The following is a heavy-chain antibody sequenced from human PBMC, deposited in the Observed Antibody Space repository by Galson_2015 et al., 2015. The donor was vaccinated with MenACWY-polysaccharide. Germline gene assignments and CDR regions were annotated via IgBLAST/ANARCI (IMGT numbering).Heavy chain of an antibody. D-gene: IGHD3-10*01. J-gene: IGHJ4*02. CDR3: ARVTSVIRGVISN. Sequence: TLSLTCTVSGDSINAYYLSWIRPPPGKGLGWIGYIYNSGSTNYNPSLESRVTISVDTSKNQFSLKLNSVTAADTAVYYCARVTSVIRGVISNWGQGTLVTVSS. V-gene: IGHV4-59*01. CDR1: GDSINAYY. CDR2: IYNSGST.